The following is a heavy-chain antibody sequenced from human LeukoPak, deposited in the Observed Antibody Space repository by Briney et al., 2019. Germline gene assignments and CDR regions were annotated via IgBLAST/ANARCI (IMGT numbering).Heavy chain of an antibody. V-gene: IGHV4-39*01. J-gene: IGHJ6*02. D-gene: IGHD4-17*01. CDR2: IYYSGST. CDR3: ARVPDSALLGDGDYSGMDV. Sequence: SETLSLTCTVSGGSISSSSYYWGWIRQPPGKGLEWIGSIYYSGSTYYNPSLKSRVTISVDTSRNQFSLQMSSVTPEDSAIYYCARVPDSALLGDGDYSGMDVWSQGTTVTVSS. CDR1: GGSISSSSYY.